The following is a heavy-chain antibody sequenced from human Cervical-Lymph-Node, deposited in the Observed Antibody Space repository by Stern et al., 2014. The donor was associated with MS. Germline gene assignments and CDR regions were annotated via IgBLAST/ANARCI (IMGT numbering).Heavy chain of an antibody. V-gene: IGHV3-33*01. D-gene: IGHD3-22*01. CDR2: IWYDGSNK. J-gene: IGHJ5*02. CDR1: GFTFSSYG. CDR3: ARDRDYYDSSGALAS. Sequence: VQLVQSGGGVVQPGRSLRLSCAASGFTFSSYGMHWVRQAPGKGLEWVAVIWYDGSNKYYADSVKGRFTISRDNSKNTLYLQMNSLRAEDTAVYYCARDRDYYDSSGALASWGQGTLVTVSS.